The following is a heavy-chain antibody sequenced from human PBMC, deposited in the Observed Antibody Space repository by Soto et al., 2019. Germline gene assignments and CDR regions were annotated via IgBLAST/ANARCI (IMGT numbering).Heavy chain of an antibody. J-gene: IGHJ6*03. D-gene: IGHD4-17*01. Sequence: ASVKVSCKASGYTFTSYDINWVRQATGQGLEWMGWMNPNSGNTGYAQKFQGRVTMTRNTSISTAYMELSSLRSEDTAVYYCAIPYGDNHYYYYYMDVWGKGTTVTVSS. CDR1: GYTFTSYD. V-gene: IGHV1-8*01. CDR3: AIPYGDNHYYYYYMDV. CDR2: MNPNSGNT.